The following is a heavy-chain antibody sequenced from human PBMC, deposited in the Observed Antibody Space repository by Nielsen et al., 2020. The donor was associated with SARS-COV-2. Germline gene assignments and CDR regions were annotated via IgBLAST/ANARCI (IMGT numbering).Heavy chain of an antibody. J-gene: IGHJ6*03. CDR3: ARYASEYYYYYYMDV. V-gene: IGHV5-10-1*01. Sequence: GESLKISCKGSGYSFTSHWITWVRQMPGKGLEWMGRIDPSDSYVDYSPSFQGHVAISADKSISTVYLQWSSLKASDTAMYYCARYASEYYYYYYMDVWGTGTTVTVPS. CDR1: GYSFTSHW. CDR2: IDPSDSYV. D-gene: IGHD2-2*01.